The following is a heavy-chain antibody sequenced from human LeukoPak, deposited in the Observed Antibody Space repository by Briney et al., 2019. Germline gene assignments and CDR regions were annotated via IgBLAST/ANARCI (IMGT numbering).Heavy chain of an antibody. CDR2: IWYGGSNK. CDR3: AKGRYCSSTSCPDAFDI. V-gene: IGHV3-33*06. D-gene: IGHD2-2*01. Sequence: GGSLRLSCAASGFTFSSYGMHWVRQAPGKGLEWVAVIWYGGSNKYYADSVKGRFTISRDNSKNTLYLQMNSLRAEDTAVYYCAKGRYCSSTSCPDAFDIWGQGTMVTVSS. J-gene: IGHJ3*02. CDR1: GFTFSSYG.